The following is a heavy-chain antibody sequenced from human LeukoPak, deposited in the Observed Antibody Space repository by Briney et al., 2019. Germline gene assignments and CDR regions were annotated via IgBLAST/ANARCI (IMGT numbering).Heavy chain of an antibody. J-gene: IGHJ3*02. D-gene: IGHD2-2*01. Sequence: GASVKVSCKASGYTFTMYYIHWVRQAPGQGLEWMGGIIPIFDTANYAQKFQGRVTITTDESTSTAYMELSSLRSEDTAVYYCARAVYCSSTSCYFVNAFDIWGQGTMVTVSS. CDR2: IIPIFDTA. V-gene: IGHV1-69*05. CDR3: ARAVYCSSTSCYFVNAFDI. CDR1: GYTFTMYY.